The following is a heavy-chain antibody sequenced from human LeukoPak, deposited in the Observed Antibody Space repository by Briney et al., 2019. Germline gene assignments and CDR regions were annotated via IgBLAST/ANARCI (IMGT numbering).Heavy chain of an antibody. J-gene: IGHJ4*02. CDR2: INPNSGGT. V-gene: IGHV1-2*02. Sequence: GASVKVSCKASGCTFTGYYMHWVRQAPGQGLEWMGWINPNSGGTNYAQKFQGRVTMTRDTSISTAYMELSRLRSDETAVYYCARDVRIAAAGDYWGQGTLVTVSS. CDR1: GCTFTGYY. D-gene: IGHD6-13*01. CDR3: ARDVRIAAAGDY.